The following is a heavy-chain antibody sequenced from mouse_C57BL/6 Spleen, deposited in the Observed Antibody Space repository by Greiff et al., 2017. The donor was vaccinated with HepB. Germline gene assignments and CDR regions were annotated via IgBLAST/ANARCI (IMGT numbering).Heavy chain of an antibody. CDR2: IWSDGST. J-gene: IGHJ1*03. Sequence: VQGVESGPGLVAPSQSLSITCTVSGFSLTSYGVHWVRQPPGKGLEWLVVIWSDGSTTYNSALKSRLSISKDNSKSQVFLKMNSLQTDDTAMYYCARHGYYGSSYWYFDVWGTGTTVTVSS. D-gene: IGHD1-1*01. CDR3: ARHGYYGSSYWYFDV. CDR1: GFSLTSYG. V-gene: IGHV2-6-1*01.